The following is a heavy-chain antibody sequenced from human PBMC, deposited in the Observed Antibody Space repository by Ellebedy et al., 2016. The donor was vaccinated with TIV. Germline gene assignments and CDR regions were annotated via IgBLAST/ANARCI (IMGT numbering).Heavy chain of an antibody. Sequence: MPSETLSLTCSVSGGSISSYFWSWIRQPPGKGLEWIGHISYSVSTDYNPSLKSRVAISVDTSKNQLSLRLSSVTAADTAVYYCARYYASGWNYFDCWGQGTLVTVSS. CDR2: ISYSVST. CDR1: GGSISSYF. CDR3: ARYYASGWNYFDC. J-gene: IGHJ4*02. V-gene: IGHV4-59*08. D-gene: IGHD6-19*01.